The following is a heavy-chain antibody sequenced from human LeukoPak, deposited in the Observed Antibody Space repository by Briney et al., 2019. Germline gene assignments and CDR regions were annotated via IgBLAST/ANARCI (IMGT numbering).Heavy chain of an antibody. Sequence: GGSLRLSCAASGFTFSSYAMSWVRQAPGKGLEWVSAISGSGGSTYYADSVKGRFTISRDNSKNTLYLQMNSLRAEDTAVYYCAKPKSYYYDSSGYQPVQHWGQGTLVTVSS. D-gene: IGHD3-22*01. J-gene: IGHJ1*01. CDR2: ISGSGGST. V-gene: IGHV3-23*01. CDR3: AKPKSYYYDSSGYQPVQH. CDR1: GFTFSSYA.